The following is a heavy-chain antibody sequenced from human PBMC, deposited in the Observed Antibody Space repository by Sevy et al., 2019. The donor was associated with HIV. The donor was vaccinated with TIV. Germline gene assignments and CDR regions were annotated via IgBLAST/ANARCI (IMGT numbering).Heavy chain of an antibody. J-gene: IGHJ1*01. V-gene: IGHV3-30*18. CDR3: AKDHNLWSEGGFLHH. D-gene: IGHD3-10*01. CDR2: ISYDGNNK. CDR1: GFTFSSYA. Sequence: GGSLRLSCAASGFTFSSYAIHGVRQTPCKGLEWVAVISYDGNNKYYADSVKGRFTVSRDNSKNTLYAQMNSLRAEDTAVYYCAKDHNLWSEGGFLHHWGQGTLVTVSS.